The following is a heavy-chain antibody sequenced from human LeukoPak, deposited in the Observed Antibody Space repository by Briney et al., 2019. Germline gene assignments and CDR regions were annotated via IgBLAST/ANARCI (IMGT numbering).Heavy chain of an antibody. CDR3: AREDFAFDI. Sequence: PSETLSLTCSVSGDSMTNHYWNWIRQPAGKGLEWIGRMYSSGSTNYNPSLKSRVTMSIDTSKKQFSLKVTSVTAAHTAVYYCAREDFAFDIWGQGTMVTVSS. CDR2: MYSSGST. CDR1: GDSMTNHY. J-gene: IGHJ3*02. V-gene: IGHV4-4*07.